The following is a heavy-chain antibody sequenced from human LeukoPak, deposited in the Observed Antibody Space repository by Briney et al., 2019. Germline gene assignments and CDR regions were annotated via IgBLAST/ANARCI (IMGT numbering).Heavy chain of an antibody. D-gene: IGHD3-3*01. Sequence: SVKVSCKASGGTFSSYAISWVRQAPGQGLEWMGGIIPIFGTANYAQKFQGRVTITADKSTSTAYMELSSLRSEDTAVYYCARNSENTYYDFWSGYYYFDYWGQGTLVTVSS. CDR1: GGTFSSYA. CDR3: ARNSENTYYDFWSGYYYFDY. V-gene: IGHV1-69*06. CDR2: IIPIFGTA. J-gene: IGHJ4*02.